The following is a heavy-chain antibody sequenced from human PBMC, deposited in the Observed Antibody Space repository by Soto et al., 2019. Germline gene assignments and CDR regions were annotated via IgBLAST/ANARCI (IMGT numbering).Heavy chain of an antibody. CDR1: GFTFSSYA. CDR3: ARGTVTPGLDY. CDR2: ISSNGGST. D-gene: IGHD4-17*01. J-gene: IGHJ4*02. Sequence: GGSLRLSCAASGFTFSSYAMHWVRQAPGKGLEYVSAISSNGGSTYYANSVKGRFTISRDNAKNTLYLQMDSLRAEDMAVYYCARGTVTPGLDYWGQGTLVTVSS. V-gene: IGHV3-64*01.